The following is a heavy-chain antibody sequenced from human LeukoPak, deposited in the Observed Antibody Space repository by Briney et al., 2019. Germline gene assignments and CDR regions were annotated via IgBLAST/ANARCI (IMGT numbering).Heavy chain of an antibody. CDR3: ARDRSDYGKNYLDS. CDR2: ISRRGDST. V-gene: IGHV3-64*01. Sequence: PGGSLRLSCTVSGFIFSNYGMHWVRQAPGKGLEYVSAISRRGDSTYYAKSVNGRFATSRDNSKSTLYLQMNSLSIEDTAVYYCARDRSDYGKNYLDSWGQGTLVAVSS. CDR1: GFIFSNYG. D-gene: IGHD4-17*01. J-gene: IGHJ4*02.